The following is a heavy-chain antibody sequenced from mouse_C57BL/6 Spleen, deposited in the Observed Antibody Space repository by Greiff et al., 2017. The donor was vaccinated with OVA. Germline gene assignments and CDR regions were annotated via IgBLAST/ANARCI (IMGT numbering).Heavy chain of an antibody. CDR1: GYTFTSYW. D-gene: IGHD2-3*01. CDR2: IYPSDSET. V-gene: IGHV1-61*01. CDR3: ARGGDGYPYAMDY. Sequence: VQLQQPGAELVRPGSSVKLSCKASGYTFTSYWMDWVKQRPGQGLEWIGNIYPSDSETHYNQKFKDKATLTVDKSSSTAYMQLSSLTSEDSAVYYCARGGDGYPYAMDYWGQGTSVTVSS. J-gene: IGHJ4*01.